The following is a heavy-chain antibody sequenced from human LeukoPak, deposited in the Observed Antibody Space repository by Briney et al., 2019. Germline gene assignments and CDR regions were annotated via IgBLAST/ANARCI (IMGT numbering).Heavy chain of an antibody. J-gene: IGHJ4*02. CDR2: IYYSGST. CDR3: VRENDSSGCD. V-gene: IGHV4-31*03. Sequence: SQTLSLTCTVSGGSISSGGYYWSWIRQHPGKGLEWIGYIYYSGSTYYNPSLKSRVTISVDTSKNQFSLKLSSVTAADTAVYYCVRENDSSGCDWDQGTLVTVSS. CDR1: GGSISSGGYY. D-gene: IGHD3-22*01.